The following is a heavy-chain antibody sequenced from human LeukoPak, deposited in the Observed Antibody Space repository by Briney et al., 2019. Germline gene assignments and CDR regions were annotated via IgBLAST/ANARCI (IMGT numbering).Heavy chain of an antibody. CDR1: GGSISSSSYY. D-gene: IGHD5-18*01. Sequence: SETLSLTCTVSGGSISSSSYYWGWIRQPPGKGLEWIGSIYYSGSTNYNPSLKSRVTISVDMSKNQFSLKLSSVTAADTAVYYCARVSGGYSYGLGHYYYYMDVWGKGTTVTISS. CDR3: ARVSGGYSYGLGHYYYYMDV. CDR2: IYYSGST. J-gene: IGHJ6*03. V-gene: IGHV4-39*07.